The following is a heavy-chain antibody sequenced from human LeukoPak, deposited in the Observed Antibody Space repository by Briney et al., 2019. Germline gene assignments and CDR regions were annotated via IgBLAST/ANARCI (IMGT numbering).Heavy chain of an antibody. CDR3: ARRPGGSSHPYAS. CDR2: IYSDDTT. J-gene: IGHJ4*02. V-gene: IGHV3-53*01. D-gene: IGHD2-2*01. CDR1: GFTVSGNY. Sequence: GGSLRLSCAVSGFTVSGNYMSWIRQAPGKGLEWVSLIYSDDTTLYADSVKGRFTISRDISKNTLYLQMSSLRAEDTAVYYCARRPGGSSHPYASGGQG.